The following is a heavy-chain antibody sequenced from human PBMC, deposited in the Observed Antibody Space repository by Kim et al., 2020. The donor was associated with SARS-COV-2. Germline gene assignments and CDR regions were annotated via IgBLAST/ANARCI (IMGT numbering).Heavy chain of an antibody. V-gene: IGHV3-15*01. Sequence: VKGRFTISRDDSKNTLYRQMNSLKTEDTAVYYCTTDRFFDYVWGSYRYVDYWGQGTLVTVSS. CDR3: TTDRFFDYVWGSYRYVDY. J-gene: IGHJ4*02. D-gene: IGHD3-16*02.